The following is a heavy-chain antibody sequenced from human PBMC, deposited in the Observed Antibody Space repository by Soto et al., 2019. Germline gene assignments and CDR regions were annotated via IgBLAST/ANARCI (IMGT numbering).Heavy chain of an antibody. D-gene: IGHD1-26*01. CDR2: MQPSSGRT. CDR3: ARGVTAGVDY. Sequence: QVQLVQSGAEVREPGASVKVSCKSSGYSFTRLDINWVRQTTGQGLEWMGWMQPSSGRTGYAQKFQGRVTMTRATSINTAYMELSSLTSDDTAFYYCARGVTAGVDYWGPGTLVTVSS. V-gene: IGHV1-8*01. J-gene: IGHJ4*02. CDR1: GYSFTRLD.